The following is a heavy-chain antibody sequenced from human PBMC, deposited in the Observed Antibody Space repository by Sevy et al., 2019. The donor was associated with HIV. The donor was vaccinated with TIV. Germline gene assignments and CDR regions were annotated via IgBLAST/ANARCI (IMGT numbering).Heavy chain of an antibody. CDR3: TRTDSSGYYSSY. Sequence: GGSLRLSCAASGFTVSSSYMSWVRQAPGKGLECFSVIYSGGSTYYADSVKGRFTISRDNSKNTLFLQMNSLRAEDMDVYYCTRTDSSGYYSSYWGQGTLVTVSS. D-gene: IGHD3-22*01. V-gene: IGHV3-53*01. J-gene: IGHJ4*02. CDR1: GFTVSSSY. CDR2: IYSGGST.